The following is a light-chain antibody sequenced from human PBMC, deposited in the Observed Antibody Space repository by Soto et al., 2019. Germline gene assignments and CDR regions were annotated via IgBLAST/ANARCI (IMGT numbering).Light chain of an antibody. Sequence: DIRMTQSPSSLSASVGDRVTITCRASQSISSYLNWYQQKPGKAPKLLIYAASTLQSGVPSRFSGSGSGTEFTLTISSLQSEDFAVYYCQEYIQWPPGMFGPGTKVDIK. J-gene: IGKJ1*01. CDR2: AAS. V-gene: IGKV1-27*01. CDR1: QSISSY. CDR3: QEYIQWPPGM.